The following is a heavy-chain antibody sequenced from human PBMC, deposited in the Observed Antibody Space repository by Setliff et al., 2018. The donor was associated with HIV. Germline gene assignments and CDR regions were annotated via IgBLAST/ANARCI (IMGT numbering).Heavy chain of an antibody. CDR1: GVTSGDYY. Sequence: SETLSLTCTFSGVTSGDYYWTWIRQHPVKGLEWIGYIYSSGTKYYNPSLKSRLAISLDTSKNQFSLNLKSVTAADAAVYYCARGFCSGGFCHPNFYHYM. CDR3: ARGFCSGGFCHPNFYHYM. CDR2: IYSSGTK. D-gene: IGHD2-15*01. V-gene: IGHV4-31*03. J-gene: IGHJ6*03.